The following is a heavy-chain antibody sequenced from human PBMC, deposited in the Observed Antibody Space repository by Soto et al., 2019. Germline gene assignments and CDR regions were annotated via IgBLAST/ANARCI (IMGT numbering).Heavy chain of an antibody. CDR2: ISGSADST. Sequence: EVQLLESGGGFIHPGGSLRLSCAVSGFSFSSFAMNWVRQAPGKGLEWVSIISGSADSTFYADSVKGRFTISRDNSKSTLYLQINSLRAEDTAVYYCAKTRGAMIYAISVYGMDVWGQGTTVTVSS. J-gene: IGHJ6*02. D-gene: IGHD2-8*01. CDR3: AKTRGAMIYAISVYGMDV. CDR1: GFSFSSFA. V-gene: IGHV3-23*01.